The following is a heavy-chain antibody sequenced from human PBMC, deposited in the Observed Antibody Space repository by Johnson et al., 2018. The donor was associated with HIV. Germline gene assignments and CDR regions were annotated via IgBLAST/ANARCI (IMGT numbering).Heavy chain of an antibody. Sequence: EQLVESGGGLVQPGRSLRLFSTASGCTFGDYAMSWVRQAPGKGLEWVRFIRSKAYGGTTDYAAPVKGRFTISRDNATNSLYLQMNSLRAEDTAVYYCARDTIRELQLPDGFDVWGQGTMVTVSS. CDR3: ARDTIRELQLPDGFDV. D-gene: IGHD1-7*01. CDR1: GCTFGDYA. V-gene: IGHV3-49*04. J-gene: IGHJ3*01. CDR2: IRSKAYGGTT.